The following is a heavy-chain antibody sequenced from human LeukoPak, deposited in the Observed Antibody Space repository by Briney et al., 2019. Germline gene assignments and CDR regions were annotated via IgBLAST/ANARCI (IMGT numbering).Heavy chain of an antibody. D-gene: IGHD4-23*01. V-gene: IGHV3-74*01. CDR1: EFTFSSYS. CDR3: ASFATGVPL. Sequence: GGSLRLSYAASEFTFSSYSMHWLRQAPGKGLVWVSRINSDGSSTTYADSVKGRFTVSRDNAKNTLYLQMDSLTAEDTAVYYCASFATGVPLWGQGTLVTVSS. CDR2: INSDGSST. J-gene: IGHJ4*02.